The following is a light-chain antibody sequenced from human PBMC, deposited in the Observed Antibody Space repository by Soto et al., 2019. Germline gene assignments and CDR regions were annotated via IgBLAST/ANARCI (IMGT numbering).Light chain of an antibody. Sequence: DIQMTQSPSSLSASVGDRVTITCQASQDISNYLNWYQQKTGKAPKLLIYDASNLETGVPSRFSGSGSRTDFTFTISSLQPEDIATYYCQQYDNLPPFTFGPGTKVDIK. J-gene: IGKJ3*01. V-gene: IGKV1-33*01. CDR2: DAS. CDR3: QQYDNLPPFT. CDR1: QDISNY.